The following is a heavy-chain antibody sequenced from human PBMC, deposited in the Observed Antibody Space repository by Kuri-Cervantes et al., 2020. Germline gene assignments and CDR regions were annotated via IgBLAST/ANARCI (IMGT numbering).Heavy chain of an antibody. CDR1: GFTFSNYA. CDR3: ARDRKPGGYYYYGMDV. V-gene: IGHV3-53*01. D-gene: IGHD3-10*01. Sequence: LTCATSGFTFSNYAMSWVRQAPGKGLEWVSVIYSGGSTYYADSVKGRFTISRDNSKNTLYLQMNSLRAEDTAVYYCARDRKPGGYYYYGMDVWGQGTTVTVSS. J-gene: IGHJ6*02. CDR2: IYSGGST.